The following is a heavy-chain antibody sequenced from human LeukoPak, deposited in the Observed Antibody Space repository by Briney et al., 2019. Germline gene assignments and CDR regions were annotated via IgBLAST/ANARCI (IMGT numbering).Heavy chain of an antibody. D-gene: IGHD3-3*01. Sequence: GGSLRLSCAASGFTFSSYAMSWVRQAPGRGLEWVSAISGSGGSTYYADSVKGRFTISRDNSKNTLYLQMNSLRAEDTAVYYCAKDLPHHPDFWSGYSDYWGQGTLVTVSS. J-gene: IGHJ4*02. V-gene: IGHV3-23*01. CDR3: AKDLPHHPDFWSGYSDY. CDR2: ISGSGGST. CDR1: GFTFSSYA.